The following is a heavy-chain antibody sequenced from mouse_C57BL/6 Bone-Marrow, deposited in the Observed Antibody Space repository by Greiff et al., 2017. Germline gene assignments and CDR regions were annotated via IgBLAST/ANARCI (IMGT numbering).Heavy chain of an antibody. CDR2: IDPETGGT. J-gene: IGHJ2*01. CDR3: TRGGTTVVAG. CDR1: GYTFTDYE. D-gene: IGHD1-1*01. V-gene: IGHV1-15*01. Sequence: VKLQQSGAELVRPGASVTLSCKASGYTFTDYEMHWVKQTPVHGLEWIGAIDPETGGTAYNQKFKGKAILTADKSSSTAYMELRSLTSEDSAVYYCTRGGTTVVAGWGQGTTLTVSS.